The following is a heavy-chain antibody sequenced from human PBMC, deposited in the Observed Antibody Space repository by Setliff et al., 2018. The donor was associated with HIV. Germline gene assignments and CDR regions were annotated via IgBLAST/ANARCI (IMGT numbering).Heavy chain of an antibody. V-gene: IGHV4-34*01. D-gene: IGHD3-9*01. CDR3: ARGRHYYDILTGYYKEVEYFHY. CDR1: DGSFSDYY. J-gene: IGHJ4*01. CDR2: ICHTGST. Sequence: SQTLSLTCAVYDGSFSDYYWTWIRQTPGKGLEWIGEICHTGSTNYNPSLKSRVTISVDTSKNQFSLRLTSVTAADTAVYYCARGRHYYDILTGYYKEVEYFHYWGQGTVVTVSS.